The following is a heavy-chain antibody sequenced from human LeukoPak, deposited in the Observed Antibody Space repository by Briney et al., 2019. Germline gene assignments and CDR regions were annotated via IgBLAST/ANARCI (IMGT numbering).Heavy chain of an antibody. D-gene: IGHD6-13*01. CDR3: ARDGEVLSSSWFWFDP. CDR1: GGSSSGYY. V-gene: IGHV4-34*01. Sequence: SETLSLTCAVYGGSSSGYYWSWIRQPPGKGLEWIGEINHSGSTNYNPSLKSRVTISVDTSENQFSLKVRSVTAADAAVYYCARDGEVLSSSWFWFDPWGQGTLVTASS. J-gene: IGHJ5*02. CDR2: INHSGST.